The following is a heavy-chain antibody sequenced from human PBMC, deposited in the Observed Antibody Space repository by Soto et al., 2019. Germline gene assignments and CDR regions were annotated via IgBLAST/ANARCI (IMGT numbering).Heavy chain of an antibody. Sequence: SETLSLTCTVSGGSISGYYWSWIRQPPGKGLEWIGYIYYSVNPDYNPSLKSRVSISVDTSKNQFSLKLSSVAAADTAVYYCARVKWDQLYYFDSWGQGTLVTVSS. J-gene: IGHJ4*02. CDR1: GGSISGYY. V-gene: IGHV4-59*01. CDR3: ARVKWDQLYYFDS. CDR2: IYYSVNP. D-gene: IGHD1-26*01.